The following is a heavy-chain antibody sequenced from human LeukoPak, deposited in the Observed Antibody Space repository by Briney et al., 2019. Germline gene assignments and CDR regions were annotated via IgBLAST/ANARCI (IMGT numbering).Heavy chain of an antibody. CDR3: ANLAVAGNNPDAFDI. Sequence: QPGRSLRLSCAASGFTFSSYGVHWVRQAPGKGLEWVAGIWYDGSNKYYADSVKGRFTISRDNSKNTLYLQMNSLRAEDTAVYYCANLAVAGNNPDAFDIWGQGTMVTVSS. J-gene: IGHJ3*02. CDR2: IWYDGSNK. V-gene: IGHV3-33*06. D-gene: IGHD6-19*01. CDR1: GFTFSSYG.